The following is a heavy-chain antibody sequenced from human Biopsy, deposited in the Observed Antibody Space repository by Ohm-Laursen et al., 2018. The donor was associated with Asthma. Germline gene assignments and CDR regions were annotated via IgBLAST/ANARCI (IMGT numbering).Heavy chain of an antibody. CDR1: GGTFSSYA. J-gene: IGHJ1*01. CDR3: ASQYGDRDSTVQYYFQH. Sequence: ASVKVSCKASGGTFSSYAISWVRQAPGQGLEWMGGIIPIFGTANYAQKFQGRATITADESTSTAYMELSSLRSEDTAVYYCASQYGDRDSTVQYYFQHWGQGTLVTVSS. CDR2: IIPIFGTA. D-gene: IGHD4-17*01. V-gene: IGHV1-69*13.